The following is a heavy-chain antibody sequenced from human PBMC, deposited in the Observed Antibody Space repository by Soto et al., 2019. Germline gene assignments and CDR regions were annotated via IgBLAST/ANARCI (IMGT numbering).Heavy chain of an antibody. Sequence: GGSLRLSCAASGFTFSSYWMHWVRQAPGKGLVWVSRINSDGSSTSYADSVKGRFTISRDNAKNTLYLQMNSLRAEDTAVYYCARDHVTYYYCYGMDVWGQGTTVTVSS. CDR1: GFTFSSYW. CDR2: INSDGSST. CDR3: ARDHVTYYYCYGMDV. J-gene: IGHJ6*02. D-gene: IGHD2-21*02. V-gene: IGHV3-74*01.